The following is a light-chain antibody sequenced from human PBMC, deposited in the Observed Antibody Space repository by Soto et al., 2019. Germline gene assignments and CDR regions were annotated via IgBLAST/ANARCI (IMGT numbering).Light chain of an antibody. V-gene: IGKV3-15*01. CDR1: QSISSE. CDR3: EQGHNWPLT. CDR2: GAS. J-gene: IGKJ2*01. Sequence: EIVMTQSPATLSVSPGESATLSCRASQSISSEVAWYQQKPGQPPRLLIYGASTRATGVPARFTGSGPGSGSTLAISGLQSEDCVVYECEQGHNWPLTFGRGTRVE.